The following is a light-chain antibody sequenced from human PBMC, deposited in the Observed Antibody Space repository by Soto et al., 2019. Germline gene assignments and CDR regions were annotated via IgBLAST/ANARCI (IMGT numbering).Light chain of an antibody. CDR2: EVN. J-gene: IGLJ1*01. Sequence: QSALTQPPCASGSPGQSVTISCAGTSSDVGGYDFVSWYQQYPGKVPKLMVYEVNKRPSGVPDRFSGSKSGNTASLTVSGLQAEDEADYYCTSYAGGNNVFGTGTKVTV. V-gene: IGLV2-8*01. CDR3: TSYAGGNNV. CDR1: SSDVGGYDF.